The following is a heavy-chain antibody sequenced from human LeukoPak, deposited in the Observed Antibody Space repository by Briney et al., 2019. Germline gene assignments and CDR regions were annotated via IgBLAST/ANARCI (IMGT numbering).Heavy chain of an antibody. V-gene: IGHV3-23*01. CDR3: ARGPYSSSPGDY. J-gene: IGHJ4*02. Sequence: GGSLRLSCAASGFTFSSYAMSWVRQAPGKGLEWVSAISAGGGSIYYADSVKGRFTISRDNSKNTLYLQMNSLRAEDTAVYYCARGPYSSSPGDYWGQGTLVTVSS. CDR1: GFTFSSYA. D-gene: IGHD6-6*01. CDR2: ISAGGGSI.